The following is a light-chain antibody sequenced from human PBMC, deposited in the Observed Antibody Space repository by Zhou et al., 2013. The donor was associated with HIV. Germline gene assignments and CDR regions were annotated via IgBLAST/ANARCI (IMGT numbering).Light chain of an antibody. Sequence: LTQSPGTLSLSPGERATLSCRASQTVMRSFLAWYQQKPGQAPRLLIYDASNRATGIPARFSGSGSGTDFTLTISGLEPEDSVVYYCQQRAKWPITFGQGTRLEIQ. CDR1: QTVMRSF. CDR3: QQRAKWPIT. J-gene: IGKJ5*01. V-gene: IGKV3-11*01. CDR2: DAS.